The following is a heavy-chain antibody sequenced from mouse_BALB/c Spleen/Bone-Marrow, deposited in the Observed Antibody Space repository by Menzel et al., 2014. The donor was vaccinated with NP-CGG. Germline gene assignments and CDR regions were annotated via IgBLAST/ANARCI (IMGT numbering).Heavy chain of an antibody. V-gene: IGHV5-17*02. Sequence: EVQGVESGGGLVQPGGSRKLSCAASGFTFSSFGMHWVRQVPEKGLEWVAYISDGSSTIYYADTVKGRFTISRDNPKNTLFLQMTSLRSEDTAMYYCARLDVGGYWGQGTPLTVSS. J-gene: IGHJ2*01. CDR2: ISDGSSTI. CDR1: GFTFSSFG. CDR3: ARLDVGGY.